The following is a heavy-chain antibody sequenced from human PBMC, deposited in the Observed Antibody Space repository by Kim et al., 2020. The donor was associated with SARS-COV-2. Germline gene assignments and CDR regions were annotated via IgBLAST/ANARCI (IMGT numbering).Heavy chain of an antibody. CDR2: IYYSGST. CDR3: ARGSGSRGWDAAFDI. CDR1: GGSISSSSYY. D-gene: IGHD6-19*01. Sequence: SETLSLTCTVSGGSISSSSYYWGWIRQPPGKGLEWIGSIYYSGSTYYNPSLKSRVTISVDTSKNQFSLKLSSVTAADTAVYYCARGSGSRGWDAAFDIWG. J-gene: IGHJ3*02. V-gene: IGHV4-39*07.